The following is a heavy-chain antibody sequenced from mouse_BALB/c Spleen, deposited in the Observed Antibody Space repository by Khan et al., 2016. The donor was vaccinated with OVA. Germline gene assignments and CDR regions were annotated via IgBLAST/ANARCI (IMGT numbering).Heavy chain of an antibody. CDR2: MIYSGNT. CDR1: GDSITSGY. Sequence: EVKLEESGPSLVKPSQTLSLTCSVTGDSITSGYWSWIRKFPGNKLEYMGYMIYSGNTYYNPSLNSRISITRHTSQNQYYLQLNSVTTEDTATYYCARSAYRYAFAYWGQGTLVTVSA. V-gene: IGHV3-8*02. CDR3: ARSAYRYAFAY. J-gene: IGHJ3*01. D-gene: IGHD2-14*01.